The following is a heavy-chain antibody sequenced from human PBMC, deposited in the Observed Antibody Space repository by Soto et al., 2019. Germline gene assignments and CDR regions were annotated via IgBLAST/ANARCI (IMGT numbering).Heavy chain of an antibody. CDR3: AREPYSSSGDYGMDV. Sequence: QVQLVQSGAEVKKPGSSVKVSCKASGGTFSSYAISWVRQAPGQGREWMGGIIPIFGTANYAQKFQGRVTITADESTSTADMELSSLRSEDTAVYYCAREPYSSSGDYGMDVWGQGTTVTVSS. D-gene: IGHD6-6*01. CDR1: GGTFSSYA. V-gene: IGHV1-69*01. CDR2: IIPIFGTA. J-gene: IGHJ6*02.